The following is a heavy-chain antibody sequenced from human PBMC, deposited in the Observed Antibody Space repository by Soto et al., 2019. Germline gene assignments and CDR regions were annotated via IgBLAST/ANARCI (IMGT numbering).Heavy chain of an antibody. CDR2: INHSGST. J-gene: IGHJ4*02. CDR1: GGSFSGYY. Sequence: SETLSLTCAVYGGSFSGYYWSWIRQPPGKGLEWIGEINHSGSTNYNPSLKSRVTISVDTSKNQFSLKLSSVTAADTAIYYCARGRSSDWNHYLQQEDWGPGTLVTVSS. D-gene: IGHD1-1*01. CDR3: ARGRSSDWNHYLQQED. V-gene: IGHV4-34*01.